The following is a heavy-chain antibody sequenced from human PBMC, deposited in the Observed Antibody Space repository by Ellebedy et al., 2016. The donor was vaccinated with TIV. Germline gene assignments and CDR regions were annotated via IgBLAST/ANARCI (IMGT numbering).Heavy chain of an antibody. V-gene: IGHV1-18*01. CDR2: ISDYNGNT. D-gene: IGHD5-18*01. J-gene: IGHJ4*02. Sequence: AASVKVSCKASGYTFNSYGISWVRQAPGQGLEWMGWISDYNGNTNYAQKLKGRVTITADKSTSTAYMELSSLRSEDPAVYYCARYQDTAMPGYWGQGTLVTVSS. CDR3: ARYQDTAMPGY. CDR1: GYTFNSYG.